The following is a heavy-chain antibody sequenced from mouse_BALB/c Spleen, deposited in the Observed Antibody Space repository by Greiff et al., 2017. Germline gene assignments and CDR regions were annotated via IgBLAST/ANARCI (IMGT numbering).Heavy chain of an antibody. CDR3: ERGYGSSDWYFDV. D-gene: IGHD1-1*01. CDR1: GFTFSSFG. CDR2: ISSGSSTI. J-gene: IGHJ1*01. Sequence: EVQRVQSGGGLVKPGGSLKLSCAASGFTFSSFGMHWVRQAPEKGLEWVAYISSGSSTIYYADTVQGRFTISRDTPKNTLFLQMTRLRSEDTAMYYCERGYGSSDWYFDVWGAGTTVTVSA. V-gene: IGHV5-17*02.